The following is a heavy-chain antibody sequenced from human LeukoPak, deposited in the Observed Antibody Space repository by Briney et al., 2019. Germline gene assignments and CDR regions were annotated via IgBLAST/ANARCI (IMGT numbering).Heavy chain of an antibody. V-gene: IGHV3-30-3*01. J-gene: IGHJ3*02. CDR1: GFTFSSYA. D-gene: IGHD3-3*01. CDR2: ISYDGSNK. Sequence: GGSLRLSCAASGFTFSSYAMHWVRQAPGKGLEWVAVISYDGSNKYYADSVKGRFTISRDNSKNTLYLQMNSLRAEDTAVYYCARDNSYYDFWSGYSSPDAFDIWGQGTMVTVSS. CDR3: ARDNSYYDFWSGYSSPDAFDI.